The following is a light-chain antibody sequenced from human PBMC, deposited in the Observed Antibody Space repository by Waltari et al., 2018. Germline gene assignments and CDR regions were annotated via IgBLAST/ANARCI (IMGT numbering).Light chain of an antibody. J-gene: IGKJ1*01. V-gene: IGKV4-1*01. Sequence: DIVMTQSPDSLAVSLGERATINCKSSQSVFYSSNNKNYLAWYQQKPGQPPKLLISWASTRESGVPDRFSGSESGTDFTLTISSLQAEDVAVYHCQQYYSSPPTFGQGTKVEIK. CDR2: WAS. CDR1: QSVFYSSNNKNY. CDR3: QQYYSSPPT.